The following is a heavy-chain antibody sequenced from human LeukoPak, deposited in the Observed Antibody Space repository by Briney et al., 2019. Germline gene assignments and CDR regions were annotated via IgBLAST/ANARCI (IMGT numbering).Heavy chain of an antibody. D-gene: IGHD2-2*02. CDR2: IRYDGSNK. CDR1: GFTFSSYS. Sequence: PGGSLRLSCAASGFTFSSYSMNWVRQAPGKGLEWVAFIRYDGSNKYYADSVKGRFTISRDNSKNTLYLQMNSLRAEDTAVYYCANLWCSSTSCYTINHFDYWGQGTLVTVSS. J-gene: IGHJ4*02. V-gene: IGHV3-30*02. CDR3: ANLWCSSTSCYTINHFDY.